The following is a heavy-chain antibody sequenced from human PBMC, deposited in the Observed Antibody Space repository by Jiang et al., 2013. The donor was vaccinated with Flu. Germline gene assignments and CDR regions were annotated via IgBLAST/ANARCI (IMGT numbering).Heavy chain of an antibody. V-gene: IGHV6-1*01. CDR2: TYYRSKWYN. Sequence: SQTLSLTCAISGDSVSSNSAAWNWIRQSPSRGLEWLGRTYYRSKWYNDYAVSVKSRITINPDTSKNQFSLQLNSVTPEDTAVYYCARGGGIVVVVDYYYYYGMDVWGQGTTVTVSS. CDR1: GDSVSSNSAA. J-gene: IGHJ6*02. CDR3: ARGGGIVVVVDYYYYYGMDV. D-gene: IGHD2-15*01.